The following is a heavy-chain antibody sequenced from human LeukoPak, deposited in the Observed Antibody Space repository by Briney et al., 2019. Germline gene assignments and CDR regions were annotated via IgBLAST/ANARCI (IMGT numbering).Heavy chain of an antibody. V-gene: IGHV4-4*07. Sequence: SETLSLTCTVFGGSISSYYWSWIRQPAGKGLEWIGRIYTSGSTNYNPSLKSRVTMSVDTSKNQFSLKLSSVTAADTAVYYCARDRRGTMIVVVNSPGLDPWGQGTLVTVSS. D-gene: IGHD3-22*01. CDR2: IYTSGST. CDR3: ARDRRGTMIVVVNSPGLDP. CDR1: GGSISSYY. J-gene: IGHJ5*02.